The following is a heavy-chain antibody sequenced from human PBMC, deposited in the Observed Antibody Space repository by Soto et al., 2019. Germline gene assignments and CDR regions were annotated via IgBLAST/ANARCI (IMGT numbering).Heavy chain of an antibody. J-gene: IGHJ5*02. Sequence: SETLSLTCTVSGGSISSSSYYWGWIRQPPGKGLEWIGSIYYSGSTYYNPSLKRRVTISVDTSRNQFSLKLSSVTAADTAVYYCARHWAAAPIPHWFDPWGQGTLVTVSS. CDR3: ARHWAAAPIPHWFDP. CDR2: IYYSGST. CDR1: GGSISSSSYY. D-gene: IGHD6-13*01. V-gene: IGHV4-39*01.